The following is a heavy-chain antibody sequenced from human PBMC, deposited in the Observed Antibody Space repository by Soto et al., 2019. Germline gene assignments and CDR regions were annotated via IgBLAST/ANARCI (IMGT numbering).Heavy chain of an antibody. CDR1: GYTFTSYG. Sequence: QVQLVQSGAEVKKPGASVKVSCKASGYTFTSYGISWVRQAPGQGLEWVGWISAYNGKTNYAQKLQGRVTMTTDTSTSTAYMELRRLRSDDTAVYYCARDSITMVLGVKFWVDAFDIWGQGTMVTVSS. V-gene: IGHV1-18*01. CDR2: ISAYNGKT. D-gene: IGHD3-10*01. J-gene: IGHJ3*02. CDR3: ARDSITMVLGVKFWVDAFDI.